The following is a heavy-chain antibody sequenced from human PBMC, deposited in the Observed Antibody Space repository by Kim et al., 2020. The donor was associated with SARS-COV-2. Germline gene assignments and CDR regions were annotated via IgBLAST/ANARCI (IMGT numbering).Heavy chain of an antibody. CDR2: IRSSSNSI. D-gene: IGHD3-16*02. J-gene: IGHJ3*02. CDR3: ARDGYRDAFVI. V-gene: IGHV3-48*04. CDR1: GFTFSSFT. Sequence: GGSLRLSCAASGFTFSSFTMNWVRQAPGKGLEWVSYIRSSSNSIYYADSVKGRFTISRDNAKNSLYLQMNSLRAEDTAVYYCARDGYRDAFVIWGQGTMVTVSS.